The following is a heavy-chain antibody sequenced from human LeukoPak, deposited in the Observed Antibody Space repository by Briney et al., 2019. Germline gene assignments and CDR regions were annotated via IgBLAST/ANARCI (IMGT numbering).Heavy chain of an antibody. Sequence: GGSLILSCVASGFTFGSYEINWVRQAPGKGLEWVSYISSSGSTTYYADSVKGRFTISRDNAKNSLYLQMNSLRADDTAVYYCARAGPATDPWGQGTLVTVSS. V-gene: IGHV3-48*03. J-gene: IGHJ5*02. D-gene: IGHD2-2*01. CDR3: ARAGPATDP. CDR1: GFTFGSYE. CDR2: ISSSGSTT.